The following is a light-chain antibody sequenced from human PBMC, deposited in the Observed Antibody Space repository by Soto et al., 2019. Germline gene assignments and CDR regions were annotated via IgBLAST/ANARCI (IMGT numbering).Light chain of an antibody. J-gene: IGKJ1*01. CDR1: QSLLHSDGKTY. V-gene: IGKV2-29*03. Sequence: DRGMAQTPLSVSVTRGQPASRSCKSSQSLLHSDGKTYLYWYLQKPGKAPKLLIYDASSLEGGVPSRFSGSGSGTEFTLTISSLQPDDFATYYCHQYNYYRPTFGQGTKVDIK. CDR2: DAS. CDR3: HQYNYYRPT.